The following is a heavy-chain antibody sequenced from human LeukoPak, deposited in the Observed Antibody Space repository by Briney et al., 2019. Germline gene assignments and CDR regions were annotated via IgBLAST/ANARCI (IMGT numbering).Heavy chain of an antibody. Sequence: GGSLRLSCAASGFTFSDYYMSWIRQAPGKGLEWVSYISSSSSYTNYADSVKGRFTISRDNAKNSLYLQMNSLTIEDTAVYYCLVRGVSLPYWGQGTLVTVSS. J-gene: IGHJ4*02. CDR2: ISSSSSYT. D-gene: IGHD3-10*01. CDR3: LVRGVSLPY. CDR1: GFTFSDYY. V-gene: IGHV3-11*06.